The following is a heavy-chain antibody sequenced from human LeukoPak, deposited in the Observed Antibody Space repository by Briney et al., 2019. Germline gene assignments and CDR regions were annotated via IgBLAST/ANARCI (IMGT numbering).Heavy chain of an antibody. CDR1: GGSISSSSYY. CDR3: ARRSSARCFDY. Sequence: SETLSLTCTVSGGSISSSSYYWGWIRQPPGKGLEWIGNIYYSGSAYYNPSLKSRVTISIDTSKNQFSLKLNSVTAADTAVYYCARRSSARCFDYWGQGTLVTVSS. V-gene: IGHV4-39*07. J-gene: IGHJ4*02. D-gene: IGHD2-2*01. CDR2: IYYSGSA.